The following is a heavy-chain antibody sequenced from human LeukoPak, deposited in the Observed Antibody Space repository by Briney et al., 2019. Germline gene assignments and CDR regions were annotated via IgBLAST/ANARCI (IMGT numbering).Heavy chain of an antibody. D-gene: IGHD4-17*01. J-gene: IGHJ4*02. CDR2: VSESGDGT. V-gene: IGHV3-23*01. Sequence: GGSLRLSCAASGFSFSSYAMSWVRQAPGKGLEWVSSVSESGDGTYYADSVMGRFIISRDNSRKTFHLQMNSLRAEDTAVYYCAKWHYGDYEVDYWGQGTLVTVSS. CDR1: GFSFSSYA. CDR3: AKWHYGDYEVDY.